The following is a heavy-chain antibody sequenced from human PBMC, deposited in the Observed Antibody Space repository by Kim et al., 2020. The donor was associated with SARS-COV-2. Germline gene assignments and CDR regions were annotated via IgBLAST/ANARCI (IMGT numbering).Heavy chain of an antibody. CDR1: GGSISSSSYY. J-gene: IGHJ5*02. Sequence: SETLSLTCTVSGGSISSSSYYWGWIRQPPGKGLEWIGSIYYSGSTYYNPSLKSRVTISVDTSKNQFSLKLSSVTAADTAVYYCARHLVPLNYDILTRSYNWFDPWGQGTLVTVSS. CDR2: IYYSGST. CDR3: ARHLVPLNYDILTRSYNWFDP. V-gene: IGHV4-39*01. D-gene: IGHD3-9*01.